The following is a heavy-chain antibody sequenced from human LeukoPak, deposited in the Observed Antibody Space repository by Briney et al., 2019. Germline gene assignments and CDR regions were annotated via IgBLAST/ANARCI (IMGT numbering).Heavy chain of an antibody. CDR1: GGSISSSSYY. D-gene: IGHD1-26*01. CDR3: ARDRYSGSYSDY. CDR2: IYDSGST. J-gene: IGHJ4*02. V-gene: IGHV4-39*07. Sequence: SETLSLTCTVSGGSISSSSYYWGWIRQPPGKGLEWIGSIYDSGSTNHNPSLKSRVTISVDTSKNQFSLKVSSVTAADTAVYYCARDRYSGSYSDYWGQGTVVTVSS.